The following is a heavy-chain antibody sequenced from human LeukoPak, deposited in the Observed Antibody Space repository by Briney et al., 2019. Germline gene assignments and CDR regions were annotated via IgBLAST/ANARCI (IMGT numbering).Heavy chain of an antibody. CDR3: ARAFDY. V-gene: IGHV1-18*01. CDR2: ISVYNGNV. Sequence: ASVKVSCKASGYIFSNCGISWVRQAPGQWLEWMGWISVYNGNVKYAEKFQGRVTMTTDTSASTAYMELRSLSSDDTAVYYCARAFDYWGQGTLVTVSS. CDR1: GYIFSNCG. J-gene: IGHJ4*02.